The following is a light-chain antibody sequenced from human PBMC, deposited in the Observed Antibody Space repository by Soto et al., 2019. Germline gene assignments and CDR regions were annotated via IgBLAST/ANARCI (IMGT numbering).Light chain of an antibody. Sequence: QSVLTQPPSVSGAPGQRVTMSCTGSSSNIGAGYDVHWYQQLPGTAPKLLIYGNSNRPSGVPDRFSGSKSGTPASLAITGLQAEDEADYYCQSSDSSLSGFYVFGAGTKVTVL. J-gene: IGLJ1*01. CDR2: GNS. CDR3: QSSDSSLSGFYV. CDR1: SSNIGAGYD. V-gene: IGLV1-40*01.